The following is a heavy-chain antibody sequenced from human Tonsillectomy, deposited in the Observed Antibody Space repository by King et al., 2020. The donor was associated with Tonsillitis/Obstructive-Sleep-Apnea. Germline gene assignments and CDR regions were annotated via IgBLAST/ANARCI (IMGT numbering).Heavy chain of an antibody. CDR2: INHSGST. CDR1: GGSFSGYY. V-gene: IGHV4-34*01. J-gene: IGHJ4*02. Sequence: VQLQQWGAGLLKPSETLSLTCAVYGGSFSGYYWSLIRQPPGKGLEWIGEINHSGSTNYNPALKSRVTISVDTSQNQFSLKLSSVTAADTAVYYCAAISGSSYYFDYWGQGTLVTVSS. D-gene: IGHD1-26*01. CDR3: AAISGSSYYFDY.